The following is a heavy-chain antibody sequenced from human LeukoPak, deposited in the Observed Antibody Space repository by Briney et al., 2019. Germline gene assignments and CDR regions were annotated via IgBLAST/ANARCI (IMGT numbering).Heavy chain of an antibody. Sequence: PGGSLRLSCAASGFTFNSETMNWVRQPPGKGLEWIGSIYYSGSTYYNPSLKSRVTISVDTSKNQFSLKLSSVTAADTAVYYCARELGSGDAFDIWGQGTMVTVSS. CDR1: GFTFNSET. J-gene: IGHJ3*02. CDR2: IYYSGST. V-gene: IGHV4-39*07. CDR3: ARELGSGDAFDI. D-gene: IGHD1-26*01.